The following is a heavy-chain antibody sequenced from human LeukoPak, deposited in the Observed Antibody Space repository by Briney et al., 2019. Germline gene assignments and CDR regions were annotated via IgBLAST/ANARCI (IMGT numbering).Heavy chain of an antibody. D-gene: IGHD2-2*02. Sequence: SETLSLTCTVSGGSISSSSYYWGWIRQPPGKGLEWIGSIYYSGSTYYNPSLKSRVTISVDTSKNQFSLKLSSVTAADTAVYYCARGHCSSTSCYTKGADWFDPWGQGTLVTVSS. V-gene: IGHV4-39*01. CDR3: ARGHCSSTSCYTKGADWFDP. CDR2: IYYSGST. CDR1: GGSISSSSYY. J-gene: IGHJ5*02.